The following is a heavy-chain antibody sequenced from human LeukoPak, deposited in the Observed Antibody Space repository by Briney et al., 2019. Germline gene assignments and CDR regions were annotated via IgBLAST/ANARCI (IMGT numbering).Heavy chain of an antibody. Sequence: PGGSLRLSCAASGFTFSTYEMHWVRQAPGKGLEWVSDISSSGSTVYYADSVKGRSTTSRDNAKNFLYLQMHSLRAEDTAVYYCSLLAVASPQAYWGQGTLATVSS. V-gene: IGHV3-48*03. CDR3: SLLAVASPQAY. J-gene: IGHJ4*02. D-gene: IGHD6-19*01. CDR2: ISSSGSTV. CDR1: GFTFSTYE.